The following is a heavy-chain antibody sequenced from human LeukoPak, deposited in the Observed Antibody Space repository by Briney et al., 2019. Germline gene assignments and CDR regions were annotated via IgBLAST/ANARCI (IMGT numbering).Heavy chain of an antibody. D-gene: IGHD2-2*01. CDR2: ISSSGSTL. V-gene: IGHV3-48*03. J-gene: IGHJ4*02. CDR3: AKGNPDDCSSTSCYPYYFDY. Sequence: PGGSLRLSCAASGFTFISYDMNWVRQAPGKGLEWVSYISSSGSTLYYADSVKGRYTISRDNSKNTLYLQMNSLRAEDTAVYYCAKGNPDDCSSTSCYPYYFDYWGQGTLVTVSS. CDR1: GFTFISYD.